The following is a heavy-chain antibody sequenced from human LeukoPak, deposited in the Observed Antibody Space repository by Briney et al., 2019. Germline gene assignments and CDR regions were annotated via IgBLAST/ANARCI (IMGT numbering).Heavy chain of an antibody. J-gene: IGHJ3*02. Sequence: ASVKVSCKASGYTFTSYAMNWVRQAPGQGLEWMGGIIPIFGTANYAQKFQGRVTITADESTSTAYMELSSLRSEDTAVYYCARMCGGDCLNDAFDIWGQGTMVTVSS. CDR3: ARMCGGDCLNDAFDI. V-gene: IGHV1-69*13. CDR2: IIPIFGTA. CDR1: GYTFTSYA. D-gene: IGHD2-21*02.